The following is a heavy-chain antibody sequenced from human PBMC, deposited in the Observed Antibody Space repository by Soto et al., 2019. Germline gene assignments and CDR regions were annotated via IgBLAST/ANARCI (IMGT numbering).Heavy chain of an antibody. Sequence: QVQLVQSGAEVKKPGSSVKVSCKASGGTFSSYAITWVRQAPGQGLEWMGGNIPIFGTANYAQKFQGRVTITADESTSIAYMELSSLRSEDTAVYYCATEGDGSGSYYYGMDVWGQGTTVTVSS. V-gene: IGHV1-69*12. J-gene: IGHJ6*02. CDR3: ATEGDGSGSYYYGMDV. CDR1: GGTFSSYA. D-gene: IGHD3-22*01. CDR2: NIPIFGTA.